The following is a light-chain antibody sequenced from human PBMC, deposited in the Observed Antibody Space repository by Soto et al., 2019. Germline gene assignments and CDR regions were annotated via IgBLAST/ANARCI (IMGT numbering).Light chain of an antibody. CDR3: QQRSNWPPST. CDR2: DAS. CDR1: QSVSSN. V-gene: IGKV3-11*01. J-gene: IGKJ5*01. Sequence: EIVLTQSPATLSLSPGERATLSCRASQSVSSNLAWYQQKPGQAPRLLISDASTRATGIPARFSGSGSGTDFTLTISSLEPEDFAVYYCQQRSNWPPSTFGQGTRLEIK.